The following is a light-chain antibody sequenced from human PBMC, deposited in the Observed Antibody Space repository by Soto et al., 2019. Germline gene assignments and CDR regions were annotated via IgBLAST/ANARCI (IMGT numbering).Light chain of an antibody. CDR3: QQYHNWPPQYT. CDR1: QSVASN. V-gene: IGKV3-15*01. J-gene: IGKJ2*01. Sequence: EIVMTQSPASLSVSPGDGATLSCKASQSVASNVAWYQQKPGQGPRLLIHGATTRAVGVPARFSGSGSGTVFTLTINGLQSEDFAVYYCQQYHNWPPQYTFGQGTKLQI. CDR2: GAT.